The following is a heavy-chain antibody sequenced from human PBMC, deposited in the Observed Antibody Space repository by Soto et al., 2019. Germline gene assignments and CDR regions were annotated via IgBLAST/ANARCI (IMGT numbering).Heavy chain of an antibody. J-gene: IGHJ6*02. CDR2: ISGSGGST. V-gene: IGHV3-23*01. CDR3: AKRYYGSGSPTYRYYYGVDV. CDR1: GFTFSSYA. D-gene: IGHD3-10*01. Sequence: WSLRLSCAASGFTFSSYAMSWVRQAPGKGLEWVSGISGSGGSTYYADSVKGRFTISRDNSKNTLSLQMNSLRAEDTAVYYCAKRYYGSGSPTYRYYYGVDVWGQGTTVTVSS.